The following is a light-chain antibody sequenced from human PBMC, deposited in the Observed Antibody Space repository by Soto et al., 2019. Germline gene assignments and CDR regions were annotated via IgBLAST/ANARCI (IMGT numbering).Light chain of an antibody. V-gene: IGKV1-39*01. CDR2: GAS. J-gene: IGKJ2*01. CDR1: QTISSY. Sequence: DIQMTQSPSSLSASVGDRVTISWRASQTISSYLNWFQQKAGKAPNLLIYGASSLQSEVPSRFSGSGSGTDFTLTITSLQPEDFATYYCQQSYSAPYTFGQGTTMEIK. CDR3: QQSYSAPYT.